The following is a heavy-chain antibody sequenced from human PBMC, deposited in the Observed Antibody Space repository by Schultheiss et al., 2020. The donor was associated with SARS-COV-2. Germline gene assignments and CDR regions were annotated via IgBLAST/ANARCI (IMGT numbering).Heavy chain of an antibody. J-gene: IGHJ6*02. CDR1: GFTFSTYE. V-gene: IGHV3-48*03. CDR2: IDSSGSTI. Sequence: GGSLRLSCAASGFTFSTYEMNWVRQAPGKGLEWVSYIDSSGSTIHYADSLKGRFTISRDNSKNTLYLQMNSLRAEDTAVYYCAKDPGITGTTEGYYYGMDVWGQGTTVTVSS. CDR3: AKDPGITGTTEGYYYGMDV. D-gene: IGHD1-7*01.